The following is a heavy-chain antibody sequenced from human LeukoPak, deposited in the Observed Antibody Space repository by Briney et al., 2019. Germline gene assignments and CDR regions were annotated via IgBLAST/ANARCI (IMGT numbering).Heavy chain of an antibody. Sequence: LPGGSLRLSCAASGFTFSSYGMHWVRQAPGKGLEWVAVISYDGSDKYYADSVKGRFTISRDNSKNTLYLQMNSLRPEDTAVYYCARDWGRRYSSGWYGDFDYWGQGTLVTVSS. D-gene: IGHD6-19*01. CDR3: ARDWGRRYSSGWYGDFDY. J-gene: IGHJ4*02. V-gene: IGHV3-30*19. CDR1: GFTFSSYG. CDR2: ISYDGSDK.